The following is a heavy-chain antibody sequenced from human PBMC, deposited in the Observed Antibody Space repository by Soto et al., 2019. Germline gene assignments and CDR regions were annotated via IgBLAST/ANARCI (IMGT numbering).Heavy chain of an antibody. CDR1: GLTFTSSA. V-gene: IGHV1-58*01. CDR3: AADPDIVGATFLDFDY. J-gene: IGHJ4*02. CDR2: IVVGSGNS. D-gene: IGHD1-26*01. Sequence: ASVKVSCKAAGLTFTSSAVQWVRQARGQRLEWLGWIVVGSGNSNYAQKFQERVTITRDMSTSTAYMELSSPRSEDTAVYYCAADPDIVGATFLDFDYWGQGTPVTVSS.